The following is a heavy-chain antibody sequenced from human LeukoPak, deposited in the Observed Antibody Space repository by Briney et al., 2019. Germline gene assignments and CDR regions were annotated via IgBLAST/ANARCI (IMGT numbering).Heavy chain of an antibody. D-gene: IGHD3-22*01. CDR1: GLTFSSYG. J-gene: IGHJ3*02. CDR2: ISYDGSNK. V-gene: IGHV3-30*18. CDR3: AKAYDSSGWDAFDI. Sequence: GGSLRLSCAASGLTFSSYGMHWVRQAPGKGLEWVAVISYDGSNKYYADSVKGRFTISRDNSKNTLYLQMNSLRAEDTAVYYCAKAYDSSGWDAFDIWGQGTMVTVSS.